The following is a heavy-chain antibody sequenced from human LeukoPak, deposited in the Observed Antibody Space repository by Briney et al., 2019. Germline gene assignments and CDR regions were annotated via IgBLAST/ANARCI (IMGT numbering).Heavy chain of an antibody. CDR3: ARDWGRDGYNYWYFDY. CDR1: GGSISSYY. CDR2: IYYSGST. Sequence: PSETLSLTCTVSGGSISSYYWSWIRQPPGKGLEWLGYIYYSGSTNYNPSLKSRVTISVDTSKNQFSLKLSSVTAADTAVYYCARDWGRDGYNYWYFDYWGQGTLVTVSS. J-gene: IGHJ4*02. D-gene: IGHD5-24*01. V-gene: IGHV4-59*01.